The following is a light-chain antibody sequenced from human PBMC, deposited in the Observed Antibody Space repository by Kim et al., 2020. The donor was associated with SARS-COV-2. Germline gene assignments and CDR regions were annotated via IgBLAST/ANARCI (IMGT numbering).Light chain of an antibody. CDR1: QSVSSN. CDR3: QQYNNWPPLT. Sequence: VSPGERATLSCRASQSVSSNLAWYQQKPGQAPRLLIYGASTRATGIPARFSGSGSGTEFTLTISSLQSEDFAVYYCQQYNNWPPLTFGGGTRWRS. CDR2: GAS. J-gene: IGKJ4*01. V-gene: IGKV3-15*01.